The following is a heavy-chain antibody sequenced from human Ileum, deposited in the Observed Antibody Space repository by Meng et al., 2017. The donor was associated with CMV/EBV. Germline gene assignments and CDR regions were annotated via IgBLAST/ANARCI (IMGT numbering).Heavy chain of an antibody. J-gene: IGHJ4*02. CDR3: ARGSSSWAFDY. Sequence: VQLRRSGPGRVKPSEYLALTCTVSGGSISGYYWSWIRQPAPKGLEWIGRVYSSGSTDYNPSLQSRVTMSVDTSKNQFSLKLSSVTAADTAVYYCARGSSSWAFDYWGQGTLVTVSS. D-gene: IGHD2-2*01. CDR2: VYSSGST. CDR1: GGSISGYY. V-gene: IGHV4-4*07.